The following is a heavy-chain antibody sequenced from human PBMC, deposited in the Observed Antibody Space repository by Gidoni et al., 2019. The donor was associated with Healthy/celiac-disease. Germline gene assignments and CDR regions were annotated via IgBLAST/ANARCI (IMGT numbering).Heavy chain of an antibody. D-gene: IGHD3-22*01. CDR3: ALVPATATRFAFGYYDSSGYYYDWDY. J-gene: IGHJ4*02. CDR1: VYTFTAHS. V-gene: IGHV1-2*02. CDR2: INPNSGGT. Sequence: QVQLVQSGAEVKTPGASVQVSCKASVYTFTAHSMHWVLQAPGQGLEWMGWINPNSGGTNYAQKFQGRVTMTRDTSISTAYMELSRLRSDDTAVYYCALVPATATRFAFGYYDSSGYYYDWDYWGQGTLVTVSS.